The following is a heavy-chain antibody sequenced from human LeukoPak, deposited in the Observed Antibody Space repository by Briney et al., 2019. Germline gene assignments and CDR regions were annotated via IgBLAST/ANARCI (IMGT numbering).Heavy chain of an antibody. V-gene: IGHV4-59*08. D-gene: IGHD1-26*01. J-gene: IGHJ5*02. CDR1: GDSIGSDY. CDR2: IYYSGST. Sequence: PSETLSLTCTVSGDSIGSDYWSWIRQPPGKGLEWIGYIYYSGSTNYNPSLKSRVTISLDTSRNQLSLKLSSVTAADTAVYFCARRGGNYYGWFDPWGQGTLVTVSS. CDR3: ARRGGNYYGWFDP.